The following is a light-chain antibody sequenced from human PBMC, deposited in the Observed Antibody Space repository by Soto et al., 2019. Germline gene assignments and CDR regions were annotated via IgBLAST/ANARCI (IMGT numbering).Light chain of an antibody. Sequence: IVMTQSPDSLAVSLGERATINCKSSQVVFYNSKNYLGWYQQKPGQPPKLLIYWASTRESGVPDRFSGSGSGTDFTLTISSLQAEDVGAYYCLQYYSHPFTFGGGTKVEIK. CDR2: WAS. V-gene: IGKV4-1*01. CDR3: LQYYSHPFT. CDR1: QVVFYNSKNY. J-gene: IGKJ4*01.